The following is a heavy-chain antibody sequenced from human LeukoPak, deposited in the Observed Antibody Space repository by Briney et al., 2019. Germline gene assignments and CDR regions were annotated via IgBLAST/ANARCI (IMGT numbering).Heavy chain of an antibody. Sequence: GGSLRLSCAASGFSVSSNYMSWVRQAPGKGLEWVSVIYSGGSTYHADSVKGRFTISRDNSKNTLCLQMNSLRVEDTAVYYCGGSGSYYPLFDYWGQGTLVTVSS. CDR1: GFSVSSNY. CDR3: GGSGSYYPLFDY. D-gene: IGHD1-26*01. J-gene: IGHJ4*02. V-gene: IGHV3-66*02. CDR2: IYSGGST.